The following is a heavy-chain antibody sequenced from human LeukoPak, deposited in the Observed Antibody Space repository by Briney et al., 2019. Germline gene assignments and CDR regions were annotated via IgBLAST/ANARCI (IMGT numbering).Heavy chain of an antibody. D-gene: IGHD2-8*01. CDR2: INPNSGGT. Sequence: ASVKVPCKASGYTFTGYYMHWVRQAPGQGLEWMGWINPNSGGTNYAQKFQGRVTMTRDTSISTAYMELSRLRSDDTAVYYCARDYRVLMVYAYAFDIWGQGTMVTVSS. J-gene: IGHJ3*02. V-gene: IGHV1-2*02. CDR1: GYTFTGYY. CDR3: ARDYRVLMVYAYAFDI.